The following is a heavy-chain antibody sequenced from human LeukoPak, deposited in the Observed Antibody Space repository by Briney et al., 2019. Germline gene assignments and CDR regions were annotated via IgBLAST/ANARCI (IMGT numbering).Heavy chain of an antibody. CDR3: ARNYDSSGTDAFDI. Sequence: ASVKVSCKASGYTFTSYDINWVRQATGQGLEWMGWMNPNSGNTGYAQKFQGRVTITRNPSISTAYMELSSLRSEDTAVYYCARNYDSSGTDAFDIWGQGTMVTVSS. D-gene: IGHD3-22*01. V-gene: IGHV1-8*03. CDR2: MNPNSGNT. J-gene: IGHJ3*02. CDR1: GYTFTSYD.